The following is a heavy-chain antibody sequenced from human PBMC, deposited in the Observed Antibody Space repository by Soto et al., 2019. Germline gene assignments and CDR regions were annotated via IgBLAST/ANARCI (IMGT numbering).Heavy chain of an antibody. CDR2: IFFTGIT. Sequence: QVQLQESGPGLVRPSETLSLTCTVSGGSVTTGSYNWSWIRRPPVKGLEWIGNIFFTGITHYHPSLTNRVTMSVDTSKNQFSLTVTSVTAADTAVYYCARDGHGMDVWGQGTTVTVSS. CDR3: ARDGHGMDV. J-gene: IGHJ6*02. CDR1: GGSVTTGSYN. V-gene: IGHV4-61*01.